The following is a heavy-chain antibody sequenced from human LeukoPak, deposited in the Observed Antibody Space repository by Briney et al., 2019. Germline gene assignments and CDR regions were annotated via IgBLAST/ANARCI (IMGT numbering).Heavy chain of an antibody. CDR2: IYSGGST. J-gene: IGHJ5*02. V-gene: IGHV3-53*01. CDR3: ASRATVTTDRFWFDP. D-gene: IGHD4-11*01. CDR1: GFTVSSNY. Sequence: PGGSLRLPCAASGFTVSSNYMSWVRQAPGKGLKWVSVIYSGGSTYYADSVKGRFTISRDNSKNTLYLQMNSLRAEDTAVYYCASRATVTTDRFWFDPWGQGTLVTVSS.